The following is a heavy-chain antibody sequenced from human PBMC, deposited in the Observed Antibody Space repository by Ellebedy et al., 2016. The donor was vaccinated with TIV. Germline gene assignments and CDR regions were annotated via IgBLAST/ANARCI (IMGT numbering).Heavy chain of an antibody. V-gene: IGHV3-74*01. CDR3: ATGPYSYGWGY. Sequence: GESLKISCAASEFTFSSYWIHWVRQTPGKGLVWVSRISPDGRGTSYADSVKGRFTISRDNAKNTMYLQMNSLRAEDTAVYYGATGPYSYGWGYWGQGTLVTVSS. D-gene: IGHD5-18*01. J-gene: IGHJ4*02. CDR1: EFTFSSYW. CDR2: ISPDGRGT.